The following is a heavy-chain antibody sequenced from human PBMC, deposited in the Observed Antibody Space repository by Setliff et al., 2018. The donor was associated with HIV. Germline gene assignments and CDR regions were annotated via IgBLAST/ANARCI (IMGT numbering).Heavy chain of an antibody. V-gene: IGHV4-34*01. CDR2: INHSGST. CDR3: ARSPGSRAATGADRFDP. J-gene: IGHJ5*02. CDR1: GGSISSGGYY. Sequence: SETLSLTCAVSGGSISSGGYYWSWIRQPPGKGLEWIGEINHSGSTNYNPSLKSRVTISVDTSKNQFSLKLSSVTAADTAVYYCARSPGSRAATGADRFDPWGQGTLVTVSS. D-gene: IGHD2-15*01.